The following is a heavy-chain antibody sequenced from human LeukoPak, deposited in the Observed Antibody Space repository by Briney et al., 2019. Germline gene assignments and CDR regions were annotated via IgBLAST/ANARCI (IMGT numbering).Heavy chain of an antibody. Sequence: AGGSLRLSCAASGFTFSDYYMSWIRQAPGKGLEWVSYISSSGSTIYYADSVKGRFTISRDNAKNSLYLQMNSLRAEDTAVYYCARETVCSGGSCYYEFDYWGQGTLVTVSP. CDR3: ARETVCSGGSCYYEFDY. V-gene: IGHV3-11*01. J-gene: IGHJ4*02. CDR1: GFTFSDYY. D-gene: IGHD2-15*01. CDR2: ISSSGSTI.